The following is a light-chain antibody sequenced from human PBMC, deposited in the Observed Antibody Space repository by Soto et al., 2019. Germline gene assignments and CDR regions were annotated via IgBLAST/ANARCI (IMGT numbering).Light chain of an antibody. V-gene: IGKV1-5*01. Sequence: DIQMTQAPSTLSASVGDRVTITCRASQSISSWLAWYQQKPGKAPKLLIYDASSLASGVPSRFSSSGSGTEFTLTITSLQPDDFATYYCQQYNSYPWTFGQGNKVELK. CDR3: QQYNSYPWT. CDR1: QSISSW. CDR2: DAS. J-gene: IGKJ1*01.